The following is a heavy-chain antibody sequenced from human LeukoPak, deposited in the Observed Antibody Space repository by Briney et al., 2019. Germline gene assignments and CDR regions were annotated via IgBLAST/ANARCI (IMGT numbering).Heavy chain of an antibody. CDR2: IDWDDGK. J-gene: IGHJ4*02. Sequence: RESGPALVKPTQTLTLTCTFSGFSFDTSGMCVSWIRQPPGKALEWLALIDWDDGKYYTTSLKTRPTISKDTSKNQVVLSMTNVDPVDTAIYYCARFLYGDSAYYFDYWGRGTLVTVSS. D-gene: IGHD4-17*01. CDR1: GFSFDTSGMC. V-gene: IGHV2-70*01. CDR3: ARFLYGDSAYYFDY.